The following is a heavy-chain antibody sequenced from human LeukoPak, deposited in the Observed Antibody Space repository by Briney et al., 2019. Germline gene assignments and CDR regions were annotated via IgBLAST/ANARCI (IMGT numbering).Heavy chain of an antibody. D-gene: IGHD2-2*01. V-gene: IGHV3-23*01. J-gene: IGHJ1*01. Sequence: PGGSLRLSCAASGFAFSTHTMTWVRLAPAPGKGLEWVSTITTSSATYYADSLKGRFTISRDNSKNTLYLQINSLRAEDTAVYYCAKNSPKPAGTYFQHCGQGTLVTVSP. CDR2: ITTSSAT. CDR3: AKNSPKPAGTYFQH. CDR1: GFAFSTHT.